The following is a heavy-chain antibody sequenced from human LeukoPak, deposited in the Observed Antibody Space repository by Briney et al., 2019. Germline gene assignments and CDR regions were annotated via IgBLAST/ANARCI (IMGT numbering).Heavy chain of an antibody. CDR3: ARASWSAISY. CDR2: ISSSSSYI. J-gene: IGHJ4*02. V-gene: IGHV3-21*01. Sequence: GGSLRLSCAASGFTFSSYSMTWVRQAPGKGLEWVSSISSSSSYIYYADSVKGRFTISRDNAKNSLYLQMNSLRAEDTAVYYCARASWSAISYWGQGTLVTVSS. D-gene: IGHD2-8*02. CDR1: GFTFSSYS.